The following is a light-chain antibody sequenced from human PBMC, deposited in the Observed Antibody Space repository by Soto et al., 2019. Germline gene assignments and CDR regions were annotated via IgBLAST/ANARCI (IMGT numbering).Light chain of an antibody. Sequence: DIQMTQSPSTLSASVGDRVTITCRASQSISSWLAWYQQKPGKAPKLLIYKASSLESGVPSRCSGSGSGTEFTLTISSLQPDDFATYYCQQYHSYSRTFGQGTKLQIK. CDR2: KAS. CDR1: QSISSW. CDR3: QQYHSYSRT. J-gene: IGKJ1*01. V-gene: IGKV1-5*03.